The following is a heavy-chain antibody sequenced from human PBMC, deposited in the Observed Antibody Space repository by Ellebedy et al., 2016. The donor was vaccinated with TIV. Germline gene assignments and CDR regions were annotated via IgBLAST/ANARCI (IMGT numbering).Heavy chain of an antibody. D-gene: IGHD1-7*01. V-gene: IGHV1-2*02. CDR1: GYTLTGYY. Sequence: AASVKVSCKASGYTLTGYYMHWVRQAPGQGLEWMGWINPGSGATDYAQRFQGSVTFTRATSINTAYMELSRLTSDDTAVYYCLRDRQGRNYQPGDCWGQGTLVTVSS. J-gene: IGHJ4*02. CDR2: INPGSGAT. CDR3: LRDRQGRNYQPGDC.